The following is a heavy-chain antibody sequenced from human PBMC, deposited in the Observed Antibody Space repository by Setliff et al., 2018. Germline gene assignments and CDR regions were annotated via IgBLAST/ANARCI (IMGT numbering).Heavy chain of an antibody. V-gene: IGHV4-39*07. CDR2: IYYGGSA. D-gene: IGHD2-15*01. CDR1: GYSISSSSYY. J-gene: IGHJ4*02. Sequence: PSETLSLTCAVSGYSISSSSYYWGWIRQPPGKGLEWIGNIYYGGSAYYNPSLKSRVTISVDTSKNQFSLKLSSVTAADTAMYYCARILGYCSGGSCYVPYWGQGTLVTVSS. CDR3: ARILGYCSGGSCYVPY.